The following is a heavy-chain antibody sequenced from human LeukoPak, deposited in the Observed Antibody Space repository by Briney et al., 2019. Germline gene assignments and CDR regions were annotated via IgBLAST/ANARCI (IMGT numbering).Heavy chain of an antibody. CDR2: IIPIFGTA. Sequence: EASVKVSCKASGGTFSSYAISWVRQAPGQGLEWMGGIIPIFGTANYALKFQGRVTITADESTSTAYMELSSLRSEDTAVYYCARECGGDCYGTLDYWGQGTLVTVSS. D-gene: IGHD2-21*01. CDR1: GGTFSSYA. V-gene: IGHV1-69*13. CDR3: ARECGGDCYGTLDY. J-gene: IGHJ4*02.